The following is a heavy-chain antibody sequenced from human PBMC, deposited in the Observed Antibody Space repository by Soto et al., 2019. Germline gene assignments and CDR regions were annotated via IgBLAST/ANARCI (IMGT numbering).Heavy chain of an antibody. CDR2: MNGGNGNT. Sequence: QVQLVQSGAEVKRPGASVKVFCKASGYTFTTHTMHWVRQAPGQGLEWMGWMNGGNGNTKYSQKFQGRVTFTRDTFASTAYMELSSLRSEDTAVYYCTRLETDYWGQVTLVTVSS. J-gene: IGHJ4*02. V-gene: IGHV1-3*01. CDR3: TRLETDY. CDR1: GYTFTTHT.